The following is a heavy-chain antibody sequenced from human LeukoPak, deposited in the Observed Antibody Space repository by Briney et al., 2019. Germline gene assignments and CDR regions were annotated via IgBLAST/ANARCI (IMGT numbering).Heavy chain of an antibody. CDR1: GGSISSSSYY. V-gene: IGHV4-39*01. CDR2: IYYSGST. D-gene: IGHD6-19*01. Sequence: SETLSLTCTVSGGSISSSSYYWGWIRQPPGKGLEWIGSIYYSGSTYYNPSLKSRVTISVDTSKNQFSLKLSSVTAADTAAYYCARVVGLAVAGNWFDPWGQGTLVTVSS. J-gene: IGHJ5*02. CDR3: ARVVGLAVAGNWFDP.